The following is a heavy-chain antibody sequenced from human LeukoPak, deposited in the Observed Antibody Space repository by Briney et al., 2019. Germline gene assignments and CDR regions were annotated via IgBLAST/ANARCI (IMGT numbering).Heavy chain of an antibody. CDR3: AKKGQADDNGKPD. CDR2: IRRGVGST. J-gene: IGHJ4*02. Sequence: GWSLRLSCAASGFTFISYDLSWVRQAPGKGLECVSAIRRGVGSTYYADSVKGRFTISRDNSKNTLYLQMNNLRADDAAVYYCAKKGQADDNGKPDWGQGTLVTVSS. V-gene: IGHV3-23*01. CDR1: GFTFISYD. D-gene: IGHD1-1*01.